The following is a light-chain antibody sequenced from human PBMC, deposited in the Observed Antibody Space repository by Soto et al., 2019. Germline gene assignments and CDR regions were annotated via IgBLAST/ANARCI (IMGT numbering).Light chain of an antibody. CDR3: HQSYSTPAIT. Sequence: DIHMTQSPSSLAASVGDRVTITCRASQSTSGYLNWYQQKPGKAPRLMIYATSNLQSGVPSRFSGSGSWTDFTLAISSLQPEDFATYYCHQSYSTPAITFGQGTRL. CDR1: QSTSGY. J-gene: IGKJ5*01. CDR2: ATS. V-gene: IGKV1-39*01.